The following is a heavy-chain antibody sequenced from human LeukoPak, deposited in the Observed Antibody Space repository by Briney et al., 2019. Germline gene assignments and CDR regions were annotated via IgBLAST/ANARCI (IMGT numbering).Heavy chain of an antibody. D-gene: IGHD1-1*01. CDR2: IIPVFDTA. V-gene: IGHV1-69*06. Sequence: SVKVSCKISGGTFSSFGISWVRQAPGQGLEWMGRIIPVFDTANYAQKFQGRVTITADRSTRTAYMELTSLKSEDTAVYYCARGVPERSFRGGYHYMDVWGKGTTVTVSS. CDR3: ARGVPERSFRGGYHYMDV. CDR1: GGTFSSFG. J-gene: IGHJ6*03.